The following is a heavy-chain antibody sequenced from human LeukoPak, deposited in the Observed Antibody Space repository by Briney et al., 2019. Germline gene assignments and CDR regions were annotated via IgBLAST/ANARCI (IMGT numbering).Heavy chain of an antibody. CDR2: ISYDGSNK. V-gene: IGHV3-30*04. CDR1: GFTLSSYA. Sequence: GGSLRLSCAASGFTLSSYAMHWVRQAPGKGLEWVAVISYDGSNKYYADSVKGRFTISRDNSKNTLYLQMNSLRAEDTAVYYCARENKQWLDYWGQGTLVTVSS. CDR3: ARENKQWLDY. J-gene: IGHJ4*02. D-gene: IGHD6-19*01.